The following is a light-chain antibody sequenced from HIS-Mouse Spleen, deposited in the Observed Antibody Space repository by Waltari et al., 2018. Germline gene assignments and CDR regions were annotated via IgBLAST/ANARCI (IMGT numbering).Light chain of an antibody. CDR1: SGINFGTYR. CDR3: MIWHSSAWV. Sequence: QAVLTQPSSLSASPGASASLTCTFRSGINFGTYRIYWYQQKPWTPPQYLLRYKSDSDKKQGSRVPSRFSGYKDASANAGILLISGLQSEDEADYYCMIWHSSAWVFGGGTKLTVL. V-gene: IGLV5-45*02. J-gene: IGLJ3*02. CDR2: YKSDSDK.